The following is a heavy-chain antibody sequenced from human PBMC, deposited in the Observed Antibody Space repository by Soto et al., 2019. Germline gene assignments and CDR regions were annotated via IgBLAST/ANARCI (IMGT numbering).Heavy chain of an antibody. CDR2: ISYDGSNK. CDR3: ARSGYCSGGSCYSLGWFDP. J-gene: IGHJ5*02. Sequence: QVQLVESGGGVVQPGRSLRLSCATSGFTFSNYAMHWVRQAPGKGLEWVAVISYDGSNKYYADSVKGRFTISRDNSKNTLYLQMNSLRAEDTAVYYCARSGYCSGGSCYSLGWFDPWGQGTQVTVSS. CDR1: GFTFSNYA. D-gene: IGHD2-15*01. V-gene: IGHV3-30-3*01.